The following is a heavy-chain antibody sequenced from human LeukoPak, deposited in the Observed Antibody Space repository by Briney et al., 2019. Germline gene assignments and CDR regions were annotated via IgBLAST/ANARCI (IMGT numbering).Heavy chain of an antibody. CDR1: GGSISSYY. CDR3: ASVPESGYCSSTSCYEGSEYFQH. V-gene: IGHV4-59*01. CDR2: IYYSGST. Sequence: PSETLSLTCTVSGGSISSYYWSCIRQPPAKGLEWIGYIYYSGSTNYNPSLKSRVTISVDTSKNQFSLKLSSVTAADTAVYYCASVPESGYCSSTSCYEGSEYFQHWGQGTLVTVSS. D-gene: IGHD2-2*01. J-gene: IGHJ1*01.